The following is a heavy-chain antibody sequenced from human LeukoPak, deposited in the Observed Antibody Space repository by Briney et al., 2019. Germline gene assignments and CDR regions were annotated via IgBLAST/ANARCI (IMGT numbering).Heavy chain of an antibody. J-gene: IGHJ4*02. CDR2: IYYSGST. CDR1: GGSISSSSYY. V-gene: IGHV4-39*07. D-gene: IGHD2/OR15-2a*01. CDR3: ARELKVGNTGYYFDY. Sequence: PSETLSLTCTVSGGSISSSSYYWGWIRQPPGKGLEWIGSIYYSGSTYYNPSLKSRVTISVDTSKNQFSLELNSVTSADTAVYFCARELKVGNTGYYFDYWGQGTLVTVSS.